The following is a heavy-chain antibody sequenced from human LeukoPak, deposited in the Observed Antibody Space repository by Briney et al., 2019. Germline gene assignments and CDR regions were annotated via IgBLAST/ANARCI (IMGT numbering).Heavy chain of an antibody. Sequence: GGSLRLSCAASGFTFSSYSMNWVRQAPGKGLEWVSSISSSSSYIYYADSVKGRFTISRDNAKNSLYLQMNSLRAEDTAVYYCAKNVEMATRPNWFDPWGQGTLVTVSS. CDR1: GFTFSSYS. D-gene: IGHD5-24*01. V-gene: IGHV3-21*01. CDR3: AKNVEMATRPNWFDP. J-gene: IGHJ5*02. CDR2: ISSSSSYI.